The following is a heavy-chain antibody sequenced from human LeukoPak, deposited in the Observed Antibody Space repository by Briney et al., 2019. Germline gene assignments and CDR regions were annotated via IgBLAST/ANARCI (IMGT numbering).Heavy chain of an antibody. Sequence: GGSLRLSCAASGFTSNYAMHWVRQAPGKGLEWVAVISYDGSNKYYADSVKGRFTISRDNSKNTVYLQMNSLRAEDTALYYCAKKVVVGATSPYSDFQDWGQGTLVTVSS. CDR3: AKKVVVGATSPYSDFQD. V-gene: IGHV3-30*04. CDR1: GFTSNYA. D-gene: IGHD1-26*01. CDR2: ISYDGSNK. J-gene: IGHJ1*01.